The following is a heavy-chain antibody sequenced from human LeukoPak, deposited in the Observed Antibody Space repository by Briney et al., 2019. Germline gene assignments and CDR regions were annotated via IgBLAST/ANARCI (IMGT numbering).Heavy chain of an antibody. V-gene: IGHV4-59*13. CDR1: GDSFSSYH. J-gene: IGHJ4*02. CDR3: ARVGRGDHTWGSYYCDH. CDR2: ISPSGST. D-gene: IGHD3-16*01. Sequence: SETLSLTCTVSGDSFSSYHWSWLRQPPGKALEWIGYISPSGSTNYNPSLKSRVTMSVDTSKNQFSLRLSSVTAADTAVYYCARVGRGDHTWGSYYCDHWGQGTLVSVSS.